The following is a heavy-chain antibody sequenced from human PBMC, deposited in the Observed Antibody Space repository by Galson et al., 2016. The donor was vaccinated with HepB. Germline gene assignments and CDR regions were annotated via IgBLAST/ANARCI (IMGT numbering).Heavy chain of an antibody. CDR3: ARGVGSTLAARSFDY. D-gene: IGHD6-6*01. J-gene: IGHJ4*02. Sequence: CAISGDSVSSNTAAWNWIRQSPSRGLEWLGRTYFRSKWDNDYTMSVKSRIIISTDTSKNQFSLQLNSATPEDTAVYDCARGVGSTLAARSFDYWGQGTLVTVSS. CDR2: TYFRSKWDN. CDR1: GDSVSSNTAA. V-gene: IGHV6-1*01.